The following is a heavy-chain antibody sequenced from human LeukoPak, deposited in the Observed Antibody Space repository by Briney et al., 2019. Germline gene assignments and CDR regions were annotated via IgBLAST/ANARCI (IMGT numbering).Heavy chain of an antibody. CDR1: GYTFTSYD. D-gene: IGHD3-22*01. CDR3: ARTAARITMIVVVTPPGSFDY. V-gene: IGHV1-8*01. Sequence: GASVKVSCKASGYTFTSYDINWVRQAPGQGLEWMGWMNPNSGNTGYAQKFQGRVTMTRNASISTAYMELSSLRSEDTAVYYCARTAARITMIVVVTPPGSFDYWGQGTLVTVSS. J-gene: IGHJ4*02. CDR2: MNPNSGNT.